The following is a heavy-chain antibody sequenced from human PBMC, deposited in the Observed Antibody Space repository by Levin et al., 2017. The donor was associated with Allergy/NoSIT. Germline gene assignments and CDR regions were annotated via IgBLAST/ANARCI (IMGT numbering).Heavy chain of an antibody. D-gene: IGHD3-3*02. J-gene: IGHJ4*02. Sequence: GGSLRLSCAASGFTFSSYGMHWVRQAPGKGLEWVAVISYDGSNKYYADSVKGRFTISRDNSKNTLYLQMNSLRAEDTAVYYCAKGGARSVLALDYWGQGTLVTVSS. CDR3: AKGGARSVLALDY. CDR2: ISYDGSNK. CDR1: GFTFSSYG. V-gene: IGHV3-30*18.